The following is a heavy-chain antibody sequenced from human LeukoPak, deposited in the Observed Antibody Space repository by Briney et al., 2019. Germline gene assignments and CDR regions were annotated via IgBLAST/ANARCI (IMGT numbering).Heavy chain of an antibody. Sequence: PSETLSLTCTVSGGSISSGGYYWSWIRQHPGKGLEWIGYIYYSGSTNYNPSLKSRVTISVDTSKNQFSLKLSSVTAADTAVYYCARHSIEGVRYSSSFYYYYGMDVWGQGTTVTVSS. J-gene: IGHJ6*02. CDR3: ARHSIEGVRYSSSFYYYYGMDV. V-gene: IGHV4-61*08. D-gene: IGHD6-6*01. CDR2: IYYSGST. CDR1: GGSISSGGYY.